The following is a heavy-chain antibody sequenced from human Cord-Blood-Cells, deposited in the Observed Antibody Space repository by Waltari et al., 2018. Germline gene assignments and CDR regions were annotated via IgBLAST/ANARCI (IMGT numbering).Heavy chain of an antibody. J-gene: IGHJ3*02. CDR2: IFSKDEK. CDR3: ARISYYDFWSGYYAFDI. CDR1: GFSLSNARMG. V-gene: IGHV2-26*01. Sequence: QVTLKESGPVLVKPTETLTLTCTVSGFSLSNARMGVSWIRQPPGKALEWLAHIFSKDEKSYRTSTKSRLTISKDTSKSQVVLTMTNMDPVDTATYYCARISYYDFWSGYYAFDIWGQGTMVTVSS. D-gene: IGHD3-3*01.